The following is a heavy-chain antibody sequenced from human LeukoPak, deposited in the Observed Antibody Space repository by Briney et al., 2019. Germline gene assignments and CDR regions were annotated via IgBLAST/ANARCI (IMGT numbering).Heavy chain of an antibody. Sequence: GGSLRLSCPASRFTLSSNYMSWVRQAPGKGLEWVSVIYSGGNTYYTDSVKGRFTISRDNSKKTLYLQMNNLRAEDTAVYYGARPLYPSGQFDYWGQGTLVTVSS. D-gene: IGHD3-10*01. CDR2: IYSGGNT. CDR1: RFTLSSNY. J-gene: IGHJ4*02. V-gene: IGHV3-53*01. CDR3: ARPLYPSGQFDY.